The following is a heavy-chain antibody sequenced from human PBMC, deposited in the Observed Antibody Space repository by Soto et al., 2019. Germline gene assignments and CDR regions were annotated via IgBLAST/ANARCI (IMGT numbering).Heavy chain of an antibody. V-gene: IGHV1-69*02. CDR1: GGTFSSYT. D-gene: IGHD6-19*01. Sequence: QVQLVQSGAEVKKPGSSVKVSCKASGGTFSSYTISWVRQAPGQGLEWMGRIIPILGIANYAQKFQGRVTITADKSTSTAYMERSSLRSEDTAVYYCAGGVEQWLKLGYNWFDPWGQGTLVTVSS. J-gene: IGHJ5*02. CDR2: IIPILGIA. CDR3: AGGVEQWLKLGYNWFDP.